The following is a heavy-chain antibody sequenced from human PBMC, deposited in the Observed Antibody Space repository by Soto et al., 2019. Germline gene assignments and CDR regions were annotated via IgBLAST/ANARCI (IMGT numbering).Heavy chain of an antibody. J-gene: IGHJ6*03. V-gene: IGHV1-69*08. CDR3: AKSVGFGDHAYMDV. CDR1: GGSFTSYI. D-gene: IGHD3-16*01. CDR2: VIPIQGTA. Sequence: QVQLVQSGAEVKKPGSSVKVSCEASGGSFTSYIFTWVRQAPGPGLEWMGRVIPIQGTANYALKFQDRVTITADKSTNTVYMELRSLRPEDTALYYCAKSVGFGDHAYMDVWGKGTTVTVSS.